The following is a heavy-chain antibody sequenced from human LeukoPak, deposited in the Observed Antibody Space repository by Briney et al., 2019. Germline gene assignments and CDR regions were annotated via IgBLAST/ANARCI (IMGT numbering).Heavy chain of an antibody. CDR2: LFHSGTR. D-gene: IGHD1-1*01. J-gene: IGHJ4*02. Sequence: SETLSLTCSVSGGSINSHYWSWIRQPPGKGLEWIGYLFHSGTRRYNPSLRSRVTISADTTKNQIFLTLNSTTAADTAVYYCARRRGWKQQLVYFDYWGQGTLASVSS. CDR1: GGSINSHY. CDR3: ARRRGWKQQLVYFDY. V-gene: IGHV4-59*08.